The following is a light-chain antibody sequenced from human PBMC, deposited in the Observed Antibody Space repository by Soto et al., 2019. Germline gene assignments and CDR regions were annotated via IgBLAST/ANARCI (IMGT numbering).Light chain of an antibody. V-gene: IGKV1-27*01. CDR1: QDISDH. CDR3: QKLVSSPWT. Sequence: DFQMTQSPSYLSASIGDRVTVSCRASQDISDHVAWYQQKPGKPPKLLIYSASTLYSGFPSRFSGSGSGTNFTLTIGSVQPEDFATYYCQKLVSSPWTFGQGTKVDI. CDR2: SAS. J-gene: IGKJ1*01.